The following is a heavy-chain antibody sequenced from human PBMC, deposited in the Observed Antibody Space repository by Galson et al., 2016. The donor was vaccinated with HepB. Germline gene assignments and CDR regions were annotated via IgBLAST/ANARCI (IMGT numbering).Heavy chain of an antibody. D-gene: IGHD6-19*01. CDR3: ARDWGSSGWYNWFDP. CDR1: GFSFSDYA. J-gene: IGHJ5*02. Sequence: SLRLSCAASGFSFSDYAIHWVRQAQDKGPEWLSIISYGYSIYYADSVKGRFTISRDNSKNTVYLQMNNLRREDTALYYCARDWGSSGWYNWFDPWGQGTLVTVSS. CDR2: ISYGYSI. V-gene: IGHV3-30*04.